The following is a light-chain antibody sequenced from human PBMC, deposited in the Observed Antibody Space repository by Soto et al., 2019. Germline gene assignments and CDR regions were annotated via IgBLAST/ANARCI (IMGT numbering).Light chain of an antibody. CDR3: SSYRSSGTLVV. CDR2: DDN. Sequence: QSVMTQPPSVSAAPGQKVTISCSGSSSNIGGNSVSWYQQLPGTAPKLLIYDDNKRPSGIPDRFSGSKSGTSATLGITGFQTGDEADYYCSSYRSSGTLVVFGSGTKLTVL. V-gene: IGLV1-51*01. J-gene: IGLJ2*01. CDR1: SSNIGGNS.